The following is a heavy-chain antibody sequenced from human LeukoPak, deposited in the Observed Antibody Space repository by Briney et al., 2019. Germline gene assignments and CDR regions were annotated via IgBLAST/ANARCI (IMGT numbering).Heavy chain of an antibody. CDR2: IIPIFGTA. D-gene: IGHD6-13*01. Sequence: ASVKVSCKASGGTFSSYAISWVRQAPGQGLEWTGRIIPIFGTANYAQKFQGRVTITTDESTSTAYMELSSLRSEDTAVYYCAREGEAAAGTESPTIDWFDPWGQGTLVTVSS. J-gene: IGHJ5*02. V-gene: IGHV1-69*05. CDR1: GGTFSSYA. CDR3: AREGEAAAGTESPTIDWFDP.